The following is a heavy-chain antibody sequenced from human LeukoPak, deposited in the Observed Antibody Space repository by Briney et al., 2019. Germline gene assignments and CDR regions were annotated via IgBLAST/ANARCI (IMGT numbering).Heavy chain of an antibody. Sequence: SETLSLTCAVYGGSFSGYYWSWIRQPPGKGLEWIGEINHSGSTIYNPSLNSRFTISVDTSKNRFSLNLNSVPAADTAVYYCARGGSSCTNGVCYTVEGVFYPRYFDYWGQGTLVTVSS. CDR3: ARGGSSCTNGVCYTVEGVFYPRYFDY. CDR2: INHSGST. J-gene: IGHJ4*02. D-gene: IGHD2-8*01. CDR1: GGSFSGYY. V-gene: IGHV4-34*01.